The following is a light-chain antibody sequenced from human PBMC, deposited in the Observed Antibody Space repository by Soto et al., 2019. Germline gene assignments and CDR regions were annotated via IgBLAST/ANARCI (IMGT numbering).Light chain of an antibody. J-gene: IGKJ5*01. Sequence: DIQLTQCPSLLSASVGDRVTITCRASQGISSYLAWYQQKPGKAPKLLIYAASTLQSGVPSRFSGSGSGTEFTLTISSLQPEDFATYYCQQLNSYPLFGQGTRLEIK. CDR2: AAS. CDR3: QQLNSYPL. CDR1: QGISSY. V-gene: IGKV1-9*01.